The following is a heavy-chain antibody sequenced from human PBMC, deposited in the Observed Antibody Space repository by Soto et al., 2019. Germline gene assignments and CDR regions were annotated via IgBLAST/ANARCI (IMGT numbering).Heavy chain of an antibody. CDR1: GFTFSSYD. D-gene: IGHD2-8*01. J-gene: IGHJ6*02. V-gene: IGHV3-13*01. CDR3: ARAGVGKRASMDV. Sequence: GSLRLSCAASGFTFSSYDVHWVRQATGKGLEWVSAIGTAGDTYYPGSVKGRFTISRENAKNSLYLQMNSLRAEDTAVYYCARAGVGKRASMDVWGQGTTVTVSS. CDR2: IGTAGDT.